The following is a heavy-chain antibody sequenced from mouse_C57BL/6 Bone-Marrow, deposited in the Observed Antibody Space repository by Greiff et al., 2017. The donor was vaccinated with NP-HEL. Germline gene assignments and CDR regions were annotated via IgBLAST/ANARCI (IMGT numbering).Heavy chain of an antibody. V-gene: IGHV5-12*01. CDR3: ARHGGVTTYYYAMDY. CDR2: ISNGGGST. Sequence: EVMLVESGGGLVQPGGSLKLSCAASGFTFSDYYMYWVRQTPEKRLEWVAYISNGGGSTYYPDTVKGRFTISRDNAKNTLYLQMSRLKSEDTAMYYCARHGGVTTYYYAMDYWGQGTSVTVSS. J-gene: IGHJ4*01. D-gene: IGHD2-5*01. CDR1: GFTFSDYY.